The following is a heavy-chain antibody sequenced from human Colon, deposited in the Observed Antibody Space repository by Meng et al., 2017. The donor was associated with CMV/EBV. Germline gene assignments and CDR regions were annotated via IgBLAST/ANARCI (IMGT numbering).Heavy chain of an antibody. Sequence: GQLVESGGGLVKPGGSLRLSCAASGFTFSTYSMNWVRQAPGKGLEWVSSIVSNNNYIYYADSVKGRFTISRDNAKNSVYLQMNSLTVEDTAVYYCARDYSSGFDSWGQGTLVTVSS. CDR1: GFTFSTYS. D-gene: IGHD6-19*01. CDR2: IVSNNNYI. CDR3: ARDYSSGFDS. V-gene: IGHV3-21*01. J-gene: IGHJ4*02.